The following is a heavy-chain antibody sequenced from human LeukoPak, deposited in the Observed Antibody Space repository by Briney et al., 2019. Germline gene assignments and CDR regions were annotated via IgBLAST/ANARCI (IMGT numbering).Heavy chain of an antibody. CDR2: INPNSGGT. Sequence: ASVKVSCKASGYTFTGYYMHWVRQAPGQGLEWMGWINPNSGGTNYAQKFQGRVTMTRDTSISTAYMELSRLRSDDTAVYYCARDLAPFTMVRGVKDYYYMDVWGQGTTVTVSS. CDR1: GYTFTGYY. CDR3: ARDLAPFTMVRGVKDYYYMDV. D-gene: IGHD3-10*01. J-gene: IGHJ6*03. V-gene: IGHV1-2*02.